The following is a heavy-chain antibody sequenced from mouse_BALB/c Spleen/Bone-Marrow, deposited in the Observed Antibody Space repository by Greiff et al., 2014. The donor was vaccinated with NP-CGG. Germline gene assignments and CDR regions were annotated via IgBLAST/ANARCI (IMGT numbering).Heavy chain of an antibody. CDR1: GYTFSSYW. J-gene: IGHJ3*01. D-gene: IGHD2-12*01. CDR2: ILPGSGST. V-gene: IGHV1-9*01. CDR3: ARTYYTYAWFVY. Sequence: VKLMESGAELMKPGASVKISRKATGYTFSSYWIEWVKQRPGHGLEWIGEILPGSGSTNYNEKFKGKATFTADTSSNTAYMQLSSLTSEDSAVYYCARTYYTYAWFVYWGQGTLVTVSA.